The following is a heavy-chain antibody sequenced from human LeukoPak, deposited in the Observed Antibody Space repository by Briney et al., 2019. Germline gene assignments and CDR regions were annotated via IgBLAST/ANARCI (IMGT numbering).Heavy chain of an antibody. CDR2: ISYDGSKK. V-gene: IGHV3-30*04. CDR1: GFILRGHT. CDR3: AREGGNSSSWDYFDY. J-gene: IGHJ4*02. Sequence: GGSLRLSCGDSGFILRGHTMHWVRQAPGKGLEWVAVISYDGSKKFYADSVKGRFTISRDISKSTLYLHMNSLRAEDTALYYCAREGGNSSSWDYFDYWGQGTLVTVSS. D-gene: IGHD6-13*01.